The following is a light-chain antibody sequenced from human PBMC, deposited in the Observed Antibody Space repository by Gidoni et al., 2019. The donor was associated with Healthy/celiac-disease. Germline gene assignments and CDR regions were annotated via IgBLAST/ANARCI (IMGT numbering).Light chain of an antibody. J-gene: IGLJ1*01. CDR2: DVS. CDR1: SSDVGGYNY. Sequence: QSALTQPASVSGSPGQSITISCTGTSSDVGGYNYVSWYQQHPGKAPKLMIYDVSNRPSGVSNRFSGSKSGNTASLTISGRQAEDEADYYCSSYTSSSTSGVFGTGTKVTVL. V-gene: IGLV2-14*03. CDR3: SSYTSSSTSGV.